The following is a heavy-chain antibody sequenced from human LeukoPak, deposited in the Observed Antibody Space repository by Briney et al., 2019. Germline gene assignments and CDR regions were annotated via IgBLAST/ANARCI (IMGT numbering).Heavy chain of an antibody. V-gene: IGHV4-4*07. Sequence: PSETLSLTCTVSGGSISSYYWSWIRQPAGKGLEWIGRIYTSGSTNYNPSLKSRVTMSVDTSKNQFSLKLSSVTAADTAVYYCARVYYDSSGYYPNYYYYYMDVWGKGTTVTVSS. CDR1: GGSISSYY. CDR3: ARVYYDSSGYYPNYYYYYMDV. J-gene: IGHJ6*03. CDR2: IYTSGST. D-gene: IGHD3-22*01.